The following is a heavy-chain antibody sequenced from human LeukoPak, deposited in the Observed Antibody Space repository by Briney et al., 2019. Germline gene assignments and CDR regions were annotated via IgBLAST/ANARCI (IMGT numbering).Heavy chain of an antibody. CDR1: GFTFSNHA. D-gene: IGHD5-18*01. J-gene: IGHJ4*02. V-gene: IGHV3-23*01. Sequence: PGGSLRLSCAASGFTFSNHAMSWVRQAPGKGLEWVSAISGRSGRIYYAHSVRGRFTISRDNSKDSLYLQMNSLRAEDTAIYYYAREQRGLFSYGYDYWGQGTLVTVSS. CDR2: ISGRSGRI. CDR3: AREQRGLFSYGYDY.